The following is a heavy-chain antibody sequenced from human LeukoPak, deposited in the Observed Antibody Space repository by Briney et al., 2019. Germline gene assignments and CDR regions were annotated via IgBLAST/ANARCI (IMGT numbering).Heavy chain of an antibody. J-gene: IGHJ4*02. V-gene: IGHV4-4*09. CDR3: ARGGYQLLFDL. CDR1: GGSISSYY. D-gene: IGHD3-16*01. CDR2: IYDSGTT. Sequence: SETLSLTCTVPGGSISSYYWSWIRQPPGKGLEWIGYIYDSGTTTYNPSLKSRVTISVDTSKNQFSLEMSSVTAADTAMYYCARGGYQLLFDLWGQGTPVTVSS.